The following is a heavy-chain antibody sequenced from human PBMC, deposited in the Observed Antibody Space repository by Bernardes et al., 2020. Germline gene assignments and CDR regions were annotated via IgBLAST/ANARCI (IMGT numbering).Heavy chain of an antibody. CDR1: GFTFSSYW. D-gene: IGHD3-16*01. J-gene: IGHJ6*04. Sequence: GGSLRLSCAASGFTFSSYWMSWVRQAPGKGLEWVANIKQDGSEKYYVDSVKGRFTISRDNAKNSLYLQMNSLRAEDTAVYYCARDPYDYIWGSYTFYGMDVWGKGTTVTVSS. CDR2: IKQDGSEK. V-gene: IGHV3-7*01. CDR3: ARDPYDYIWGSYTFYGMDV.